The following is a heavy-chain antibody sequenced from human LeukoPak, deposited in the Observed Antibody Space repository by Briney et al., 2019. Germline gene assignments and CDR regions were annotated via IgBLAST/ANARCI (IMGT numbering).Heavy chain of an antibody. CDR3: ASGYDDSSDYHSFDY. V-gene: IGHV4-59*12. D-gene: IGHD3-22*01. J-gene: IGHJ4*02. CDR1: GGSISGYY. CDR2: IYNTGST. Sequence: SETLSLTCTVSGGSISGYYWGWIRQSPGKRLQWIADIYNTGSTNYNPSLKSRVTMSVDTSKNQFSLKLSSVTAADTAVYYCASGYDDSSDYHSFDYWGQGTLVTVSS.